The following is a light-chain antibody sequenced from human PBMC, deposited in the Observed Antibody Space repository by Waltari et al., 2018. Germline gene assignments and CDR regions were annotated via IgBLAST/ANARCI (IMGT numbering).Light chain of an antibody. V-gene: IGLV2-14*03. J-gene: IGLJ2*01. Sequence: QSALTQPASVSGSPGQSITISCTGPNSDMDAYDYVSWYQQHPGKAPKLILYDVSGRPAGISNRFSGSKSDNTASLTISGLQDEDEADYYCSSYATSNTVVFGGGTKVTVL. CDR2: DVS. CDR1: NSDMDAYDY. CDR3: SSYATSNTVV.